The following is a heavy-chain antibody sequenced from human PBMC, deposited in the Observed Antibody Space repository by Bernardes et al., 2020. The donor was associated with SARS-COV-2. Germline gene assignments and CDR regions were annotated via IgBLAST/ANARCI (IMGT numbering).Heavy chain of an antibody. V-gene: IGHV3-23*01. J-gene: IGHJ6*02. CDR1: GFIFSRNA. CDR3: AKCIQGSYAMDV. D-gene: IGHD5-18*01. CDR2: ISGSGGST. Sequence: GGSLRLSCAASGFIFSRNAMTWVRQAPGKGLEWVSGISGSGGSTYYADSVKGRFTISRDNSNNTLYLEMNSQKAEDTSIYFCAKCIQGSYAMDVWGQGTTVTVSS.